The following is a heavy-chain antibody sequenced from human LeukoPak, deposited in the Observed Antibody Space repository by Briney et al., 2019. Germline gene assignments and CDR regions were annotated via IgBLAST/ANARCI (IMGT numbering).Heavy chain of an antibody. J-gene: IGHJ1*01. CDR3: ARGGAARLHFQN. CDR2: IYHSGST. Sequence: KPSETLSLTCTVYGGSFSGFYWNWIRQPPGKGLEWIGYIYHSGSTNYNPSLQSRVTISVDTSKNQFSLNLNSVTAADTAVYYCARGGAARLHFQNWGQGTLVTVSS. D-gene: IGHD6-6*01. V-gene: IGHV4-59*01. CDR1: GGSFSGFY.